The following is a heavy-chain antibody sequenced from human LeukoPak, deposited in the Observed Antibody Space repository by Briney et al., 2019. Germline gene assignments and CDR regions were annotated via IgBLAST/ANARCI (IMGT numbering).Heavy chain of an antibody. D-gene: IGHD5-24*01. CDR3: ARAQRDGLDY. CDR1: GGSFSGYY. V-gene: IGHV4-34*01. J-gene: IGHJ4*02. CDR2: INHSGST. Sequence: PSETLSLTCAVYGGSFSGYYWSWIRQPPGKGLEWIGEINHSGSTNYNPSLKSRVTISVDTSKNQFSLKLSSVTAADTAVYYCARAQRDGLDYWGQGTLVTVSS.